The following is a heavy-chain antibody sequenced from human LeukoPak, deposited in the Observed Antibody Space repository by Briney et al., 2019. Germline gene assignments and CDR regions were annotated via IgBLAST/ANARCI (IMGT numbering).Heavy chain of an antibody. CDR1: GFTFSSYE. CDR3: ARDLLDSGYDLRYFDY. D-gene: IGHD5-12*01. V-gene: IGHV3-48*03. J-gene: IGHJ4*02. Sequence: GGSLRLSCAASGFTFSSYEMNWVRQAPGKGLEWVSYISSSGSTIYYADSVKGRFTISRDNANNSLYLQMNSLRAEDTAVYYCARDLLDSGYDLRYFDYWGQGTLVTVSS. CDR2: ISSSGSTI.